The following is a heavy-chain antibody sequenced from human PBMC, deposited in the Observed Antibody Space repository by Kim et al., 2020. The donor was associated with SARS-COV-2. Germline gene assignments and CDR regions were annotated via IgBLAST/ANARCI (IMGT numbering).Heavy chain of an antibody. D-gene: IGHD2-2*01. CDR3: ARHYCSITRCDLFDY. V-gene: IGHV4-39*01. CDR2: IYYSGST. Sequence: SETLSLTCTVSGCSISSSSYYWGWIRQPPGKGLEWIGSIYYSGSTYYNPSLKSRVTISVDTSKNQFSLKLSSVTAADTSGYYCARHYCSITRCDLFDYWG. CDR1: GCSISSSSYY. J-gene: IGHJ4*01.